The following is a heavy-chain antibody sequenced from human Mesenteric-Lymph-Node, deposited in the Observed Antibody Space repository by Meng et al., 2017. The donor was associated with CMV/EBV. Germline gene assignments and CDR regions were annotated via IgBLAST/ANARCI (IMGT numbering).Heavy chain of an antibody. CDR1: VGTLSSYG. CDR3: ARSQWEQTDLGFDY. J-gene: IGHJ4*02. CDR2: IINIYGKA. D-gene: IGHD1-26*01. V-gene: IGHV1-69*05. Sequence: ASVGTLSSYGISWVRQAPGQGVEWMGGIINIYGKAKYEQKLQGRVTITTDESTSTAYMELSSLRSEDTAVYYCARSQWEQTDLGFDYWGQGTLVTVS.